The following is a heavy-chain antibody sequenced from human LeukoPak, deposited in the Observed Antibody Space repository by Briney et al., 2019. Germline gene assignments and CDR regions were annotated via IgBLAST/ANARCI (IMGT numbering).Heavy chain of an antibody. D-gene: IGHD6-19*01. CDR1: GGSISSYY. CDR3: ARVGDTAMYSSGWYGAFDI. J-gene: IGHJ3*02. Sequence: SETLSLPCTVSGGSISSYYWSWIRQPPGKGLEWIGYIYYTGSTNYNPSLKSRVTISVDTSKNQFSLKLSSVTAADTAVYYCARVGDTAMYSSGWYGAFDIWGQGTMVTVSS. V-gene: IGHV4-59*12. CDR2: IYYTGST.